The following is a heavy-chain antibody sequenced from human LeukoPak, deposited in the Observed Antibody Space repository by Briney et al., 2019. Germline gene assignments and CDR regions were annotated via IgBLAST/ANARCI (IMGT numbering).Heavy chain of an antibody. Sequence: SETLSLTCAVSGGSFSSSNWWRWVRPPPGKGLEWIGEIYDSGSTNYNPSLKSRVTISGDKSKNQLSLKLTSLSAADTAVYYCARVVPAKSSSSTFRGSIDYWGQGTLVTVSS. CDR2: IYDSGST. D-gene: IGHD6-13*01. V-gene: IGHV4-4*02. CDR1: GGSFSSSNW. CDR3: ARVVPAKSSSSTFRGSIDY. J-gene: IGHJ4*02.